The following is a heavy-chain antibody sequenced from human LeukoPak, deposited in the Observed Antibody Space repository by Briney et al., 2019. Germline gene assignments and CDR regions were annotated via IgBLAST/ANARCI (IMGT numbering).Heavy chain of an antibody. J-gene: IGHJ6*03. CDR3: ARGGPRADCSSTSCPLRRDYYYMDV. Sequence: ASVKVSCKASGGTFSSYAISWVRQAPGQGLEWMGWISAYNGNTNYAQKLQGRVTMTTDTSTSTAYMELRSLRSDDTAVYYCARGGPRADCSSTSCPLRRDYYYMDVWGKGTTVTVSS. CDR2: ISAYNGNT. D-gene: IGHD2-2*01. CDR1: GGTFSSYA. V-gene: IGHV1-18*01.